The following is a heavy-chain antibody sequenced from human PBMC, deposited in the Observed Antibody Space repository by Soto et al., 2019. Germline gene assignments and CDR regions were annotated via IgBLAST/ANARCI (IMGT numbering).Heavy chain of an antibody. CDR1: GGSISSYY. V-gene: IGHV4-59*01. CDR2: IYYSGST. D-gene: IGHD2-15*01. CDR3: ARVQDPGQGRDYYYYYGMDV. J-gene: IGHJ6*02. Sequence: QVQLQESGPGLVKPSKTLSLTCTVSGGSISSYYWSWIRQPPGKGLEWIGYIYYSGSTNYNPSLKSRVTISVDTSKNQFSLKLSSVTAADTAVYYCARVQDPGQGRDYYYYYGMDVWGQGTTVTVSS.